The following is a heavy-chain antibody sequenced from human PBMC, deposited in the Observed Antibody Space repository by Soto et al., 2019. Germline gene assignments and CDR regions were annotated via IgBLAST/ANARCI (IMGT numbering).Heavy chain of an antibody. CDR2: MYHSGST. D-gene: IGHD1-26*01. J-gene: IGHJ6*02. Sequence: ASETLSLTCAVSGGSISSGGYSWSWIRQPPGKGLEWIGYMYHSGSTYYNPSLKSRVTISIDRSKNQFSLKLSSVTAADTAVYYCARVSGSYYYGMDVWGQGTTVTVSS. CDR1: GGSISSGGYS. CDR3: ARVSGSYYYGMDV. V-gene: IGHV4-30-2*01.